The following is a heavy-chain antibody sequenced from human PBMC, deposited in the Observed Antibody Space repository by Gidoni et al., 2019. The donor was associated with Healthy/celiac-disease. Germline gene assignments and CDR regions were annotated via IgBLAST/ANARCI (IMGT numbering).Heavy chain of an antibody. Sequence: QVQLVQSGAEVKKPGASVKVSCKASGYTFTGYYMHWVRQAPGQGLEWMGWINPNSGGTNYAQKFQGRVTMTRDTSISTAYMELSRLRSDDTAVYYCARDLSGNTAMGNYYYGMDVWGQGTTVTVSS. CDR2: INPNSGGT. CDR3: ARDLSGNTAMGNYYYGMDV. CDR1: GYTFTGYY. J-gene: IGHJ6*02. D-gene: IGHD5-18*01. V-gene: IGHV1-2*02.